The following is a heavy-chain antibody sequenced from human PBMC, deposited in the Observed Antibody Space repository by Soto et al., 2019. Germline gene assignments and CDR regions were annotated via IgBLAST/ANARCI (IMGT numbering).Heavy chain of an antibody. CDR1: GDTFTIFA. V-gene: IGHV1-69*12. D-gene: IGHD5-12*01. CDR3: ARDLGSGYEPGDY. J-gene: IGHJ4*02. CDR2: IITTIGTT. Sequence: QVQLVQSGAEVKKPGSSVKVSCKASGDTFTIFAISWVRQAPGQGLEWMGGIITTIGTTNYAQRFPGRITITGDDSTGTAYMELSSLKSEDTAVYSCARDLGSGYEPGDYWGQGTLVTVSS.